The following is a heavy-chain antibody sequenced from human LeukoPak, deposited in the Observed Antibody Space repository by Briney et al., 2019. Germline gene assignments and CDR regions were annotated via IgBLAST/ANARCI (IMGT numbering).Heavy chain of an antibody. D-gene: IGHD3-9*01. J-gene: IGHJ4*02. Sequence: GGSLRLSCAAPGFTFSNYAMSLVRQAPGKGLERVSAISGSGANTYYVDSVKGRFTISRDNSKNTLYLQMNSLRDEDTAVYYCAKDGLSYYDILTGPYFFDYWGEGTLVTVSP. CDR2: ISGSGANT. CDR1: GFTFSNYA. CDR3: AKDGLSYYDILTGPYFFDY. V-gene: IGHV3-23*01.